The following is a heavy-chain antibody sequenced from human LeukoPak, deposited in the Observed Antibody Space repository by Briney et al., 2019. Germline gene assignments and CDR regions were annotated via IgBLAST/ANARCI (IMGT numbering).Heavy chain of an antibody. V-gene: IGHV4-4*07. CDR2: IYTSGST. CDR3: ARGNYDILTGYYLFDY. Sequence: SETLSLTCTVSGGPISSYYWSWIRQPAGKGLEWIGRIYTSGSTNYNPSLKSRVTMSVDTSKNQFSLKLSSVTAADTAVYYCARGNYDILTGYYLFDYWGQGTLVTVSS. CDR1: GGPISSYY. J-gene: IGHJ4*02. D-gene: IGHD3-9*01.